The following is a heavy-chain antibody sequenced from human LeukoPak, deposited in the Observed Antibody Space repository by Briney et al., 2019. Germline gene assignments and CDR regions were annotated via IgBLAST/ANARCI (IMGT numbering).Heavy chain of an antibody. Sequence: PGGSLRLSCAASGFTFSSYWMHWVRQAPGKGLVWVSRINIYGSDTSYADSVKGRFTISRDNFKDTLYLQMNSLRAEDTAVYYCVKDSDELIAAVYNWFDPWGQGTQVTVSS. CDR2: INIYGSDT. V-gene: IGHV3-74*01. CDR3: VKDSDELIAAVYNWFDP. CDR1: GFTFSSYW. D-gene: IGHD6-13*01. J-gene: IGHJ5*02.